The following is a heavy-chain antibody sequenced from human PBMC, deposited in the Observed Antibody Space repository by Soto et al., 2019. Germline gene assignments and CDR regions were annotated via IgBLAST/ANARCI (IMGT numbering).Heavy chain of an antibody. CDR2: INPNSGGT. Sequence: GASVKVSCKASGYTFTGYYMHWVRQAPGQGLEWMGWINPNSGGTNYAQKFQGWVTMTRDTSISTAYMELSRLRSDDTAVYYCARSGLEWLSATHGMDVWGQGTTVTVSS. D-gene: IGHD3-3*01. J-gene: IGHJ6*02. V-gene: IGHV1-2*04. CDR1: GYTFTGYY. CDR3: ARSGLEWLSATHGMDV.